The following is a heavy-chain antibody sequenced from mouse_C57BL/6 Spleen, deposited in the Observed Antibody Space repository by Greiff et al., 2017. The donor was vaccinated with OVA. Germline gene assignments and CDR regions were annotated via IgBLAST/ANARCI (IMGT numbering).Heavy chain of an antibody. CDR3: ARWDEGYAMNY. D-gene: IGHD4-1*01. V-gene: IGHV5-15*01. CDR2: ISNLAYSI. Sequence: EVQRVESGGGLVQPGGSLKLSCAASGFTFSDYGMAWVRQAPRTGPEWVAFISNLAYSIYYADTVTGRFTISRENAKNTLYLEMSSLRCEDTAMYNCARWDEGYAMNYWGQGTSVTVSS. CDR1: GFTFSDYG. J-gene: IGHJ4*01.